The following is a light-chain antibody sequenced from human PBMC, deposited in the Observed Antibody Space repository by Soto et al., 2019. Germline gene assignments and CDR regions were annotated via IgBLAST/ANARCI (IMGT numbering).Light chain of an antibody. CDR3: AQRVWPWT. CDR2: DAS. CDR1: QSASSQ. Sequence: EIVLTQSPATLSLSPGERATLSCRASQSASSQLDWYQHKTGQAPRLLLYDASNRATGLPDRFSGSGSGTDFTLTISRLEPEDFAVYYCAQRVWPWTVGQGTKVDIK. J-gene: IGKJ1*01. V-gene: IGKV3-11*01.